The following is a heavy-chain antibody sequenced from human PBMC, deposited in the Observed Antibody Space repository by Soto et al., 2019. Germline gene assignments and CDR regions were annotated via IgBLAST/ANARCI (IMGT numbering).Heavy chain of an antibody. Sequence: GGSLRLSCAASGFTVSSNYMSWVRQAPGKGLEWVSVIYSGGSTYYADSVKGRFTISRDNAKNTMYVQMNSLRAEDTAVYYCARAIYCSSTSCYSSYYWGQGTLVTVSS. J-gene: IGHJ4*02. CDR2: IYSGGST. V-gene: IGHV3-66*01. CDR1: GFTVSSNY. D-gene: IGHD2-2*01. CDR3: ARAIYCSSTSCYSSYY.